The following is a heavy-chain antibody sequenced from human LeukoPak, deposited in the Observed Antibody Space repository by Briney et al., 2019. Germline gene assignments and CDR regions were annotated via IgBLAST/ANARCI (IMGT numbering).Heavy chain of an antibody. V-gene: IGHV3-23*01. Sequence: TGGSLRLSCAASGFTFSNYAMSWARQPPGKGRGWVSAIVGSGANTYYADSVKGRFTISRDNPRNTLYLQMNSLRAEDTAVYYCAKWGDYDVLTGYYDPDNWGQGTLVTVSS. CDR3: AKWGDYDVLTGYYDPDN. CDR1: GFTFSNYA. J-gene: IGHJ4*02. D-gene: IGHD3-9*01. CDR2: IVGSGANT.